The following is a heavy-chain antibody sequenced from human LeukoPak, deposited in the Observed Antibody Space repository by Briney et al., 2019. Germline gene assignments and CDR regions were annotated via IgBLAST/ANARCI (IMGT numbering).Heavy chain of an antibody. CDR2: INHSGST. D-gene: IGHD5-24*01. J-gene: IGHJ4*02. V-gene: IGHV4-34*01. CDR3: ARLARGWLQLV. Sequence: PSETLSLTCAVYGGSFSGYYWSWIRQPPGKGLEWIGEINHSGSTNYNPSLKSRVTISVDRSKNQFSLKLSSVTAADTAVYYCARLARGWLQLVWGQGTLVTVSS. CDR1: GGSFSGYY.